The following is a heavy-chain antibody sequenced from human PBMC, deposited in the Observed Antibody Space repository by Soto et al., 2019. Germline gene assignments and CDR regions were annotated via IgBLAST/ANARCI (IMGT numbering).Heavy chain of an antibody. J-gene: IGHJ4*02. CDR1: GFSFRVYG. CDR2: ISADGNTE. CDR3: AKTIATFSGDSRGRGCLRQN. Sequence: QVQLVESGGGVVQPGGSLRVSCAASGFSFRVYGMHWVRQAPAKGPEWLAVISADGNTEHYADSVKGRFTISRDNSKKAVSLQMNSLRGEDTAVYYCAKTIATFSGDSRGRGCLRQNWGQGTLVTVSS. V-gene: IGHV3-30*18. D-gene: IGHD3-22*01.